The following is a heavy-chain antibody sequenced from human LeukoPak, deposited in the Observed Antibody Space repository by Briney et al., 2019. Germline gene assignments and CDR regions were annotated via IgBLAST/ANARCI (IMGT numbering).Heavy chain of an antibody. CDR2: ISHDGGAK. CDR3: ARDWGSSGWYNWFDP. J-gene: IGHJ5*02. Sequence: GTSLRLSCAVSGFSIGNYGMQWVRQAPAKGLEWVAMISHDGGAKHYGDSVKGRLTISRDNSENTLYLQMNSLRVEDTAVYYCARDWGSSGWYNWFDPWGQGTLVTVSS. D-gene: IGHD6-19*01. CDR1: GFSIGNYG. V-gene: IGHV3-30*03.